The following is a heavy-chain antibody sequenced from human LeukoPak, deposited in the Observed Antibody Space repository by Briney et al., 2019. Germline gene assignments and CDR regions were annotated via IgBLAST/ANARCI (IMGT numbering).Heavy chain of an antibody. CDR3: ARDLSGGALGAFVS. D-gene: IGHD2-15*01. Sequence: ASVKVTCKASGYTFTSYGISWLRQAPGQGLEWMGWINPNSGGTSFALNFQGTVTLTRDTSISTVYMELSRLRSDDTAVYYCARDLSGGALGAFVSWGGGRMVAVCS. CDR1: GYTFTSYG. V-gene: IGHV1-2*02. CDR2: INPNSGGT. J-gene: IGHJ3*02.